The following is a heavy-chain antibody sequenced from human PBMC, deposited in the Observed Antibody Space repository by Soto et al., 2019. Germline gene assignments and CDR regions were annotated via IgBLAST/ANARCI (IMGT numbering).Heavy chain of an antibody. J-gene: IGHJ4*02. D-gene: IGHD5-18*01. V-gene: IGHV4-34*01. Sequence: ASETLSLTCAVYGGSFSGYYWSWIRQPPGKGLEWIGEINHSGSTNYNPSLKSRVTISVDTSKNQFSLQLNSVTPEETAVYYCARGIGSYGHPPFDYWGQGTLVTVSS. CDR2: INHSGST. CDR3: ARGIGSYGHPPFDY. CDR1: GGSFSGYY.